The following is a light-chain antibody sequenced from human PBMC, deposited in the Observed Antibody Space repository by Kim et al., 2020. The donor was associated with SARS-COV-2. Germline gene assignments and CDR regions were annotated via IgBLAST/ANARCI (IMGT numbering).Light chain of an antibody. CDR3: QQYGSTPPDT. V-gene: IGKV3-20*01. J-gene: IGKJ2*01. CDR1: QGVSVAS. Sequence: SPGEGATLSCRASQGVSVASLAWYQHKPGQAPRLLIYATTKRPDGIPDRFSGSGSGTDFTLTINRLEPADSAMYYCQQYGSTPPDTFGQGTKLEI. CDR2: ATT.